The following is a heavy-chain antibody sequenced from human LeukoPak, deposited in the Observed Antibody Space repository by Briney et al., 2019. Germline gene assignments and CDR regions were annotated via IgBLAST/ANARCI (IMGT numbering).Heavy chain of an antibody. D-gene: IGHD5-18*01. CDR1: GGSFSGYY. J-gene: IGHJ4*02. V-gene: IGHV4-34*01. CDR3: AKGINRRGYSYGLGGDY. CDR2: INHSGST. Sequence: SETLSLTCAVYGGSFSGYYWSWIRQPPGKGLEWIGEINHSGSTNYNPSLKSRVTISVDTSKNQFSLKLSSVTAADTAVYYCAKGINRRGYSYGLGGDYWGQGTLVTVSS.